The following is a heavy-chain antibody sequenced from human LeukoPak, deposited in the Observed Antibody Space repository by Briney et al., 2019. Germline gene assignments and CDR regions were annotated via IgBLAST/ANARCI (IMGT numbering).Heavy chain of an antibody. CDR3: ARGPWSGSGWYFGY. CDR1: GFTFDDYG. J-gene: IGHJ4*02. CDR2: INWNGGST. Sequence: GGSLRLSCAASGFTFDDYGMSWVRQAPGKGLEWVSGINWNGGSTGYADSVKGRFTISRGNAKNSLFLQMNSLRAEDTAMYYCARGPWSGSGWYFGYWGQGTLVTVSS. D-gene: IGHD6-19*01. V-gene: IGHV3-20*04.